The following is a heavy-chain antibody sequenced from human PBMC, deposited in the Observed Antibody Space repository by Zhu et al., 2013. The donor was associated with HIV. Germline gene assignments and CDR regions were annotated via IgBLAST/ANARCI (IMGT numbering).Heavy chain of an antibody. V-gene: IGHV4-59*01. D-gene: IGHD6-13*01. Sequence: VQLQESGPGLVKTSETLSLTCSVSGGSISSYYWSWIRQPPGKGLEWIGYIYYSGSTKYNPSLKSRVTISVDTSKNQFSLKLSSVTAADTAVYYCARVPGYSSSWYDDYYYGMDVWGQGTTVTVSS. CDR3: ARVPGYSSSWYDDYYYGMDV. CDR1: GGSISSYY. J-gene: IGHJ6*02. CDR2: IYYSGST.